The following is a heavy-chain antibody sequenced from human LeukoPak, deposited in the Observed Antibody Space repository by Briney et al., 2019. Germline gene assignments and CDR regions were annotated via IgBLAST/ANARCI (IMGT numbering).Heavy chain of an antibody. CDR3: ARSSRGVHLYYYYYYMDV. V-gene: IGHV4-39*07. CDR1: GGSISSSSYY. D-gene: IGHD3-10*01. J-gene: IGHJ6*03. CDR2: INHSGST. Sequence: SETLSLTCTVSGGSISSSSYYWSWIRQPPGKGLEWIGEINHSGSTNYNPSLKSRVTISVDTSKNQFSLKLSSVTAADTAVYYCARSSRGVHLYYYYYYMDVWGKGTTVTISS.